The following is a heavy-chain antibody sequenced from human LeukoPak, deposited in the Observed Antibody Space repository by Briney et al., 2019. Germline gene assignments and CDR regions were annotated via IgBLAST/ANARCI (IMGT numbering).Heavy chain of an antibody. J-gene: IGHJ4*02. D-gene: IGHD1-26*01. CDR3: VRDRGTYRPIDY. V-gene: IGHV3-21*04. Sequence: PGGSLRLSCAASAVSLSAYNMNWVRQAPGKGLECVSSISYTGTYIYYADSVKGRFTISRGNAQNSLYLQMNSLRAEDTAIYYCVRDRGTYRPIDYWGQGTLVTVSS. CDR2: ISYTGTYI. CDR1: AVSLSAYN.